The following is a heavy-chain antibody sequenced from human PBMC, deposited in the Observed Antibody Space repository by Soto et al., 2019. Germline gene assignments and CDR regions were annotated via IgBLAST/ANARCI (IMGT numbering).Heavy chain of an antibody. J-gene: IGHJ4*02. CDR2: INHSGST. D-gene: IGHD4-4*01. Sequence: SETLSLTCAVYGGSFSGYYWSWIRQPPGKGLEWIGEINHSGSTNYNPSLKSRVTISVDTSKNQFSLKLSSVTAADTAVYYCARDYSNENYYFDYWGQGTLVTVSS. V-gene: IGHV4-34*01. CDR3: ARDYSNENYYFDY. CDR1: GGSFSGYY.